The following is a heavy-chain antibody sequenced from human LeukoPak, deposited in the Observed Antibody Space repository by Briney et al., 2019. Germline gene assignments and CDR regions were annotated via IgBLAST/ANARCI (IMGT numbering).Heavy chain of an antibody. Sequence: GASVTVSCKASGYTFTGYYMHWVRQAPGQGLEWMGWINPNSGDTNYAQKFQGRVTMIRDTSISTAYMELSRLRFDDTAVYYCARSLWSQSPLPTYWGQGTLVTVSS. J-gene: IGHJ4*02. V-gene: IGHV1-2*02. CDR3: ARSLWSQSPLPTY. CDR1: GYTFTGYY. D-gene: IGHD2-21*01. CDR2: INPNSGDT.